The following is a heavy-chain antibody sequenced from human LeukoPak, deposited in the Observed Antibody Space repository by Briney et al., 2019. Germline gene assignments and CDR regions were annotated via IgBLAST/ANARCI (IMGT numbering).Heavy chain of an antibody. Sequence: GGSLRLSCAPSGFTFSSYAMSWVRQAPGNGLEWVSDVGGSGGTTSYADSVKGRFTISRDNSKNTLYLQMNSLRAEDTAVYYCAKGYYYDSSGYYYPHDAFDIWGQGTMVTVSS. J-gene: IGHJ3*02. D-gene: IGHD3-22*01. V-gene: IGHV3-23*01. CDR2: VGGSGGTT. CDR1: GFTFSSYA. CDR3: AKGYYYDSSGYYYPHDAFDI.